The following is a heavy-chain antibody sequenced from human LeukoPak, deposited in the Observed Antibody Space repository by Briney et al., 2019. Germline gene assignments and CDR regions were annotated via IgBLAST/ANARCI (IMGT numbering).Heavy chain of an antibody. CDR1: GFTFSSYS. CDR3: ARVERDQYYDIWSGYYGGAFDY. J-gene: IGHJ4*02. CDR2: ISSSSSYI. D-gene: IGHD3-3*01. V-gene: IGHV3-21*01. Sequence: GGSLRLSCAASGFTFSSYSMNWVRLAPGKGLEWVSSISSSSSYIYYADSVKGRFTISRDNAKNSLYLQVNSLRAEDTAVYYCARVERDQYYDIWSGYYGGAFDYWGQGTLVTVSS.